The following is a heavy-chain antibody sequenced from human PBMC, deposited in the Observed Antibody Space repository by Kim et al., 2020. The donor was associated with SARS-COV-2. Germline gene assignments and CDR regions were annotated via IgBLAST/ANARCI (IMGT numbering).Heavy chain of an antibody. D-gene: IGHD3-16*01. CDR3: AKFTAVGGEFYY. V-gene: IGHV3-30*18. CDR1: GFTFSSYG. Sequence: GGSLRLSCAASGFTFSSYGMHWVRQAPGKGLEWVAVISYDGSNKYYADSVKGRFTISRDNSKNTLYLQMNSLRAEDTAVYYCAKFTAVGGEFYYWGQGTLVTVSS. CDR2: ISYDGSNK. J-gene: IGHJ4*02.